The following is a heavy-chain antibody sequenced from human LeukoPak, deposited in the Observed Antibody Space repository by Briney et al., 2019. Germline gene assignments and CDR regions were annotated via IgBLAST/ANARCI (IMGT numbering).Heavy chain of an antibody. J-gene: IGHJ3*02. V-gene: IGHV4-59*01. CDR3: AGGASRGDYERDAFDI. Sequence: SETLSLTCTVSGFSISSYYWSWIRQPPGKGLEWVGYIYYSGSTNYNPSLKSRVTISVDTSKNQFSLKLSSVTAADTAVYYCAGGASRGDYERDAFDIWGQGTMVTVSS. CDR1: GFSISSYY. CDR2: IYYSGST. D-gene: IGHD4-17*01.